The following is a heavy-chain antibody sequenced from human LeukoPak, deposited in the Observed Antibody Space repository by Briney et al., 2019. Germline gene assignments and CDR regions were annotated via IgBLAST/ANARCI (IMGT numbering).Heavy chain of an antibody. V-gene: IGHV3-23*01. CDR3: THPTPQSYYYGSGSYYNNYYYFGMDG. D-gene: IGHD3-10*01. Sequence: GGSLRLSCAASGFTFSSYAMSWVRQAPGKGLEWVSAISGSGGSTYYADSVKGRFTISRDNSKNTLYLQMNSLRAEDTAVYYCTHPTPQSYYYGSGSYYNNYYYFGMDGWGKGTTVTVSS. CDR2: ISGSGGST. CDR1: GFTFSSYA. J-gene: IGHJ6*04.